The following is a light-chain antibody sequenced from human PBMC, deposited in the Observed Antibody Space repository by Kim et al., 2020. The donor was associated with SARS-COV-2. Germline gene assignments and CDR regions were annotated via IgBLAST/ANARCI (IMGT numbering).Light chain of an antibody. J-gene: IGLJ7*01. CDR2: DVP. V-gene: IGLV2-11*01. Sequence: QSVTLSCTGTNNDIGRYNYVSWYQLHPGKAPKLILYDVPRRPSGVPHRFSGSKSADTASLTISGLQTEDEADSYCCSYAGSDSFVVFGGGTQLTVL. CDR1: NNDIGRYNY. CDR3: CSYAGSDSFVV.